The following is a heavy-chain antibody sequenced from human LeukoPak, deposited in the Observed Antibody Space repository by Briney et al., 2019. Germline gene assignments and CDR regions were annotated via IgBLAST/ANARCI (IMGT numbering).Heavy chain of an antibody. CDR3: AKDGQWLVSDFDY. Sequence: PGGSLGPSCAAPGFTFSSYAMSWVRQAPGKGLEWVSAISGSGGSTYYADSVKGRFTISRDNSKNTLYLQMNSLRAEDTAVYYCAKDGQWLVSDFDYWGQGTLVTVSS. V-gene: IGHV3-23*01. J-gene: IGHJ4*02. CDR1: GFTFSSYA. D-gene: IGHD6-19*01. CDR2: ISGSGGST.